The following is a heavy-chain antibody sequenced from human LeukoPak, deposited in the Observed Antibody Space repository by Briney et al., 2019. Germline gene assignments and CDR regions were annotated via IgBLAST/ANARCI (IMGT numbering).Heavy chain of an antibody. CDR3: ARHQPMVRGVIADAFDI. D-gene: IGHD3-10*01. V-gene: IGHV4-39*01. J-gene: IGHJ3*02. Sequence: PSETLSLTCTVSGGSISSSSYYWGWIRQPPGKGLEWIGSIYYSGCTYYNPSLKRRVTISVDTSKNQFSLKLSSVTAADTAVYYCARHQPMVRGVIADAFDIWGQGTMVTVSS. CDR1: GGSISSSSYY. CDR2: IYYSGCT.